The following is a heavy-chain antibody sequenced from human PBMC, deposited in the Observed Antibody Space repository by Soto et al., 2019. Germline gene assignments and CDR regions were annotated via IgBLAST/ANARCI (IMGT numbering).Heavy chain of an antibody. D-gene: IGHD3-22*01. V-gene: IGHV4-59*08. CDR3: ARLGGYYQAFDS. Sequence: TSETLSLTCTVSGVSIRDYYWGWIRQSPGKGLEWIGYIYYTGTTKYNPSLKSRVTISVDSSKNQFSLKLDSVTAADTAVYYCARLGGYYQAFDSWGQGTLVTVSS. J-gene: IGHJ4*02. CDR2: IYYTGTT. CDR1: GVSIRDYY.